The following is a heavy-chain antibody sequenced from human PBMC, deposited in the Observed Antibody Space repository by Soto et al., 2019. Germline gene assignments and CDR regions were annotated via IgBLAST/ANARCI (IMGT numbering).Heavy chain of an antibody. CDR2: INAGNGNT. D-gene: IGHD5-18*01. CDR1: GYTFTSDA. V-gene: IGHV1-3*01. CDR3: ARDQQQRNRYSYEPYYYYYGMDV. Sequence: ASVKVCCKASGYTFTSDAMHWVRQAPGQRLEWMGWINAGNGNTKYSQKFQGRVTITRDTYASTAYMELSSLRSEDTAVYYCARDQQQRNRYSYEPYYYYYGMDVWGEGTTAPASS. J-gene: IGHJ6*04.